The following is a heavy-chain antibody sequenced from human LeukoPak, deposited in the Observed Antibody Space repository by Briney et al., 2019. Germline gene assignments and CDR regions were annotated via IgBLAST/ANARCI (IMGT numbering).Heavy chain of an antibody. CDR3: ARERIRGYSGYRDAFDI. CDR2: ISSNGGST. CDR1: GFTFSSYA. J-gene: IGHJ3*02. Sequence: GGSLRLSCSASGFTFSSYAMHWVRQAPGKGLEYVSAISSNGGSTYYADSVKGRFTISRDNSKNTLYLQMSSLRAEDTAVYYCARERIRGYSGYRDAFDIWGQGTMVTVSS. D-gene: IGHD5-12*01. V-gene: IGHV3-64D*06.